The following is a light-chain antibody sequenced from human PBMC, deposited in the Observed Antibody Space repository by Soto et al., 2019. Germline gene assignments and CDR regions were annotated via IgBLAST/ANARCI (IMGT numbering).Light chain of an antibody. CDR1: QSINRW. Sequence: DIQMTQSPSTLSASVGDRVTITCRASQSINRWLAWYQKKPGKAPKVLIGDASTLQRGVPSRFSGSGSGTEFTLTISGLLPEDFATYHCQQLNTLPFTFGQGTRLEIK. J-gene: IGKJ5*01. V-gene: IGKV1-5*01. CDR2: DAS. CDR3: QQLNTLPFT.